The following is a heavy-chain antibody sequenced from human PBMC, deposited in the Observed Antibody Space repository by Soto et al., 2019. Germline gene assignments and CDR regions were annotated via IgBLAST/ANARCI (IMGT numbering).Heavy chain of an antibody. J-gene: IGHJ4*02. Sequence: QVQLQESGPGLVKPSETLSLTCTVSGGSISNYYWSWIRQPPGKGLEWIGYIYYSGSTNYNPSLKSRVTISVDTSKNQFSLKLTSVSAADTAVYFCARSSGWLDYWGQGTLVTVSS. CDR2: IYYSGST. CDR3: ARSSGWLDY. V-gene: IGHV4-59*01. D-gene: IGHD6-19*01. CDR1: GGSISNYY.